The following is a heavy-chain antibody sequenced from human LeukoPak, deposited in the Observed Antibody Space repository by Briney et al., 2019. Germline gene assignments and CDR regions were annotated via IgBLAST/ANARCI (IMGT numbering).Heavy chain of an antibody. Sequence: PSETLSLTCTVSGGSISSYYWRWIRHPPGKGLEWIGYIYYSGSTNYNPSLKSRVTMSVDTYKNQFSLKLSSVTAADTAVYYCARDSYSYGYGAFDYWGQGTLVTVAS. D-gene: IGHD5-18*01. CDR2: IYYSGST. CDR1: GGSISSYY. J-gene: IGHJ4*02. CDR3: ARDSYSYGYGAFDY. V-gene: IGHV4-59*01.